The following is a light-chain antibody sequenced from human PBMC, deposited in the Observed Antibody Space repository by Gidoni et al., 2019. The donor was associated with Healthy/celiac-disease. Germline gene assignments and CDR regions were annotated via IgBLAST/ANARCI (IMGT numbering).Light chain of an antibody. V-gene: IGKV1-33*01. Sequence: DIQLTQSPSSLSASVGDRVTITCQASQDISNYLNWHQQKPGKATKLLIYDASNLEAGVPSRLRGSGSGTDVTFTISSLQPEDIATYYCQQYDNLPLTFGQGTRLEIK. CDR2: DAS. J-gene: IGKJ5*01. CDR3: QQYDNLPLT. CDR1: QDISNY.